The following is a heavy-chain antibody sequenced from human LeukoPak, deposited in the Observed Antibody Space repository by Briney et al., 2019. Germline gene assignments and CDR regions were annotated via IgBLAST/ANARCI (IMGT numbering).Heavy chain of an antibody. D-gene: IGHD2-15*01. CDR1: GFTFSSYL. J-gene: IGHJ6*02. V-gene: IGHV3-7*01. CDR3: ARDDASAVVVAATYYYYGMDV. Sequence: GGSLRLSCAASGFTFSSYLMSWVHQAPGKGLEWVANIKQDGSEKYYVDSVKGRFTISRDNAKNSLYLQMNSLRAEDTAVYYCARDDASAVVVAATYYYYGMDVWGQGTTVTTSS. CDR2: IKQDGSEK.